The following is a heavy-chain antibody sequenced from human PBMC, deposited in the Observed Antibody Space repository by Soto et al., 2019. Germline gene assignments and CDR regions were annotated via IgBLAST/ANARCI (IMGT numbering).Heavy chain of an antibody. V-gene: IGHV1-2*02. CDR3: ARDDGQSRDIFDI. J-gene: IGHJ3*02. D-gene: IGHD2-15*01. CDR1: GYFFTDYY. CDR2: INPNSGGT. Sequence: ASVKVSCKASGYFFTDYYIHWVRQAPGQGLEWMGWINPNSGGTTFAEKFEARVTLTRDTPISTVYMELSRLRSDDTAVYYCARDDGQSRDIFDIWGQGTMVTVSS.